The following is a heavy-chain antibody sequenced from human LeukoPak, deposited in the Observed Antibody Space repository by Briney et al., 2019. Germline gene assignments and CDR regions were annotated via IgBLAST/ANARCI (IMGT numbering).Heavy chain of an antibody. CDR2: HGSTI. V-gene: IGHV3-23*05. CDR1: GFIHSKYA. CDR3: VRDSSFGDYSTAFDY. J-gene: IGHJ4*02. Sequence: GGSLRLSCAACGFIHSKYAMTGVRQARGKGLEGVSSHGSTIDYADSVRGRFTISRDNSKNTLYLQMNRLRAEDTAVYYCVRDSSFGDYSTAFDYWGQGALVTVSS. D-gene: IGHD4-17*01.